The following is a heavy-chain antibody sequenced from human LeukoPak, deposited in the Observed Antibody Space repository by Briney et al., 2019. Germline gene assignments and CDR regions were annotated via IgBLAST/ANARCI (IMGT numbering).Heavy chain of an antibody. J-gene: IGHJ2*01. CDR1: GGSISSGGYS. CDR2: IYHSGST. V-gene: IGHV4-30-2*01. D-gene: IGHD3-22*01. Sequence: PSETLSLICAVSGGSISSGGYSWSWIRQPPGKGLVWIGYIYHSGSTYYNPSLKSRVTISVARSKNQFSLKLSSVTAADTAVYYCAREKPDYYDSSGAAVGYFDLWGRGTLVTASS. CDR3: AREKPDYYDSSGAAVGYFDL.